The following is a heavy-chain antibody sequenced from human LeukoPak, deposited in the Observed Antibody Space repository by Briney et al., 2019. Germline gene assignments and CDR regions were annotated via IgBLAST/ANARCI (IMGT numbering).Heavy chain of an antibody. D-gene: IGHD3-10*01. J-gene: IGHJ4*02. CDR2: INPNSGGT. Sequence: GASVKVSCKASQYSFSDYAIHWVRQAPGQGLEWMGRINPNSGGTNCAQKFQGRVTMTRDTSISTAYMELSRLRSDDTAVYYCARDFPSADMVRGVILNLIDYWGQGTLVTVSS. CDR3: ARDFPSADMVRGVILNLIDY. V-gene: IGHV1-2*06. CDR1: QYSFSDYA.